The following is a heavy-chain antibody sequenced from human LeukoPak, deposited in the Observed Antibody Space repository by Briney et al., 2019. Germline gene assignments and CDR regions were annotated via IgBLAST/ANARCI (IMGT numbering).Heavy chain of an antibody. Sequence: PGGSLRLSCAASGFTFSSYAMSWVRQAPGKGLEWVSAISGSGGSTYYADSVKGRFTISRDNSKNTLYLQMNSLRAEDTAVYYCASFGSYYPYFDYWGQGTLVTVSS. CDR3: ASFGSYYPYFDY. CDR2: ISGSGGST. J-gene: IGHJ4*02. CDR1: GFTFSSYA. V-gene: IGHV3-23*01. D-gene: IGHD1-26*01.